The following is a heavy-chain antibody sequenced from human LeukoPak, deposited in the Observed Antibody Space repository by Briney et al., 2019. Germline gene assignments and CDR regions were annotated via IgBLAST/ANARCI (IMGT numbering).Heavy chain of an antibody. Sequence: GGSLRLSCEASGSGFTFGNFGMSWVRQAPGKGLEWLLGISGSGYYTYYADSVKGRFTISRDNSKNTVYIQMNSLRAEDTAVYYCAKDGSWRDYYYFYMDVWGKGTTVTVSS. J-gene: IGHJ6*03. V-gene: IGHV3-23*01. CDR3: AKDGSWRDYYYFYMDV. CDR2: ISGSGYYT. D-gene: IGHD3-3*01. CDR1: GSGFTFGNFG.